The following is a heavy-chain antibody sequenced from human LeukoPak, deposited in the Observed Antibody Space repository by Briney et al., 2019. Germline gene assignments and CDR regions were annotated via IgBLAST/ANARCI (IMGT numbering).Heavy chain of an antibody. Sequence: ASVKVSCKASGYTFSTYFMHWVRQAPGQGLEWMGIINTNGGTVAYAQKFRGRIIMTRDTSTSTVFMELRSLRSDDTAVYYCARDARPVAVTVTRDYYDYYYMDVWGKGTTVTVSS. J-gene: IGHJ6*03. CDR2: INTNGGTV. CDR3: ARDARPVAVTVTRDYYDYYYMDV. V-gene: IGHV1-46*01. CDR1: GYTFSTYF. D-gene: IGHD2-21*02.